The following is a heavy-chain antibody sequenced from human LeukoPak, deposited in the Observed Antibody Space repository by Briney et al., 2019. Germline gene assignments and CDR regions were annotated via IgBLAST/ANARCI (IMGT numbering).Heavy chain of an antibody. CDR3: ARWVPGQRYPHFDY. J-gene: IGHJ4*02. V-gene: IGHV3-11*01. CDR2: ISSSGSTI. CDR1: GFTFSDYY. D-gene: IGHD1-1*01. Sequence: GGPLRLSCAASGFTFSDYYMSWIRQAPGKGLEWVSYISSSGSTIYYADSVKGRFTISRDNAKNSLYLQMNSLRAEDTAVYYCARWVPGQRYPHFDYWGQGTLVTVSS.